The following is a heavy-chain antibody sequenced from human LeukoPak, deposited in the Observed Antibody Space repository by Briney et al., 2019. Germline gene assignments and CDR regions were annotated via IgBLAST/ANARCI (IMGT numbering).Heavy chain of an antibody. Sequence: SVKVPCKASRGTFSSYAISWVRQAPGQGLECMGGIIPLFGTASYAQNFQGRVTISADESTSTAYMELSSLRSEDTAVYYCARDLTMVRGARYRPYNWFAPWGQGTLVTVSS. J-gene: IGHJ5*02. CDR1: RGTFSSYA. CDR2: IIPLFGTA. D-gene: IGHD3-10*01. V-gene: IGHV1-69*13. CDR3: ARDLTMVRGARYRPYNWFAP.